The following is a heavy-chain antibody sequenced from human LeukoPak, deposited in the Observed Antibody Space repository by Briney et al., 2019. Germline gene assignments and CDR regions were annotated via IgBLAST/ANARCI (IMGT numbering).Heavy chain of an antibody. CDR3: ASTIFGHQGYFDY. V-gene: IGHV1-69*13. Sequence: GASVKVSCKASGGTFSSYAISWVRQAPGQGLEWMGGIIPIFGTANYAQKFQGRVTITADESTSTAYMELSSLRSEDTAVYYCASTIFGHQGYFDYWGQGTLVTVSS. D-gene: IGHD3-3*01. J-gene: IGHJ4*02. CDR2: IIPIFGTA. CDR1: GGTFSSYA.